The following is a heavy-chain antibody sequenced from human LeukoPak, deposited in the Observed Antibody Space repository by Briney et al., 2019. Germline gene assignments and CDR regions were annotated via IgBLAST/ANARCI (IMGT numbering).Heavy chain of an antibody. D-gene: IGHD1-26*01. Sequence: PGGSLRLSCAASGFTFSSYALSGVRQTPGKGLEWVSTINFSGGDTYYADSVKGRFTISRDNSKNTLYLQMNSLRAEDAAVYYCAKCPGSGSYRYFDYWGQGTLVTVSS. V-gene: IGHV3-23*01. J-gene: IGHJ4*02. CDR2: INFSGGDT. CDR3: AKCPGSGSYRYFDY. CDR1: GFTFSSYA.